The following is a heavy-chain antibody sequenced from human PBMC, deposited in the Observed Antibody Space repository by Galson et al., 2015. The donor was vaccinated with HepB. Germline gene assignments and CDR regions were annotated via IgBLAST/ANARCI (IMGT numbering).Heavy chain of an antibody. J-gene: IGHJ4*02. CDR3: AKGGGGWYFDS. CDR2: ISDSGGST. D-gene: IGHD6-19*01. CDR1: GFTFSNYA. V-gene: IGHV3-23*01. Sequence: SLRLSCAASGFTFSNYAMNWVRQAPGKGLEWVSGISDSGGSTYYADSVKGRFTISRDNSKNTLYLQMSSLRAEDTAVYYCAKGGGGWYFDSWGQGTLVTVSS.